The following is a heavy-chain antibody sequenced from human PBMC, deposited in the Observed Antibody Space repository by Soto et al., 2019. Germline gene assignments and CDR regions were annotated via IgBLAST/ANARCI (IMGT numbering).Heavy chain of an antibody. CDR2: ISYNGGKR. CDR3: AKEIQKGYYYYGAFDI. D-gene: IGHD3-22*01. V-gene: IGHV3-30-3*02. J-gene: IGHJ3*02. Sequence: PGGSLRLSCVATGFTFSGYTVHWVRQAPGKGLEWVTLISYNGGKRYYADSVKGRFTISRDNSKNTLYLQMNSLRAEDTAVYYCAKEIQKGYYYYGAFDIWGQGTMVTVSS. CDR1: GFTFSGYT.